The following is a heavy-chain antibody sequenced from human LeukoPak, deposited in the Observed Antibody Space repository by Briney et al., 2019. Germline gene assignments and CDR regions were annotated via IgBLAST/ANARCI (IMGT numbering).Heavy chain of an antibody. J-gene: IGHJ1*01. Sequence: PSETLSLTCTVSGGSISSYYWSWIRQPPGKGLEWIGYIYHSGSTNYNPSLKSRVTISVDTSKNQFSLKLSSVTAADTAVYYCALGTVTTYAEYFQHWGQGTLVTVSS. CDR2: IYHSGST. CDR1: GGSISSYY. D-gene: IGHD4-11*01. V-gene: IGHV4-59*08. CDR3: ALGTVTTYAEYFQH.